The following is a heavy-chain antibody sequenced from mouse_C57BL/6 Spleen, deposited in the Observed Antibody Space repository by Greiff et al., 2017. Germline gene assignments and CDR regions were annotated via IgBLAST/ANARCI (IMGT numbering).Heavy chain of an antibody. D-gene: IGHD1-1*01. J-gene: IGHJ1*03. CDR2: INPNYGTT. Sequence: VQLKESGPELVKPGASVKISCKASGYSFTDYNMNWVKQSNGKSLEWIGVINPNYGTTSYNQKFKGKATLTVDQSSSTAYMQLNSLTSEDSAVDYCARRTTTVVATGYFDVWGTGTTVTVSS. CDR3: ARRTTTVVATGYFDV. V-gene: IGHV1-39*01. CDR1: GYSFTDYN.